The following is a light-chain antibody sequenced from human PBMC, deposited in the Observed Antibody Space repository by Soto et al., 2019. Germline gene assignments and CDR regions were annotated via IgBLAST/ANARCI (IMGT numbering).Light chain of an antibody. V-gene: IGKV1-39*01. Sequence: IQMTQSPSSLSASVGDRVTITCRASQRITTYLNWYQQKPGKAPNLLISTSGTLQRGVPSRFSGSGSGTDFTLTITALRPEDFATYFCQQSYSIPYTFGQGTKLEIK. CDR1: QRITTY. J-gene: IGKJ2*01. CDR3: QQSYSIPYT. CDR2: TSG.